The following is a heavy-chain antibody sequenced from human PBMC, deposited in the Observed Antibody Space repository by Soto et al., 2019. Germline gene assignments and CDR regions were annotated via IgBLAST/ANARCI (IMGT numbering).Heavy chain of an antibody. CDR2: IYYTGKT. D-gene: IGHD2-2*01. CDR3: GRDLTSNANCIDP. J-gene: IGHJ5*02. CDR1: GDYIHVGGYY. Sequence: SETLSLTCSVSGDYIHVGGYYWTWIRQRPGKGLEWMGHIYYTGKTYYNPSLESRLTMSVDRSKNQFSLRLTSVTAADTAVYFCGRDLTSNANCIDPWGQGTLVTVSS. V-gene: IGHV4-30-4*01.